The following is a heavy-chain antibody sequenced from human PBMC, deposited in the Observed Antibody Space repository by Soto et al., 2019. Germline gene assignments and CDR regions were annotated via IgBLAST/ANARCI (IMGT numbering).Heavy chain of an antibody. CDR2: IYHTGGT. V-gene: IGHV4-31*03. J-gene: IGHJ4*02. D-gene: IGHD6-13*01. CDR1: GGSISRGGYF. Sequence: SETLSLTCTVSGGSISRGGYFWSWIRQHPGKGLEWIGYIYHTGGTNYNPSLKSRVTISVDTSKNQFSLRLTSVTAADTAVYYCARPRIPAAGSSWGQGTLVTVSS. CDR3: ARPRIPAAGSS.